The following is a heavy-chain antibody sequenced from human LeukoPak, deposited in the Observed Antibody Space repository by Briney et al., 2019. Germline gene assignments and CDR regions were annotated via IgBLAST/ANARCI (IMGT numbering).Heavy chain of an antibody. J-gene: IGHJ4*02. CDR2: ISSNGGST. CDR1: GFTFSSYA. V-gene: IGHV3-64D*06. CDR3: LVGASGLSDY. D-gene: IGHD1-26*01. Sequence: GGSLRLSCSASGFTFSSYAMHWVRQAPGKGLEYVSAISSNGGSTYYADSVKGRFTISRDNSKNTLYIQMSSPRAEDTAVYYCLVGASGLSDYWGQGTLVTVSS.